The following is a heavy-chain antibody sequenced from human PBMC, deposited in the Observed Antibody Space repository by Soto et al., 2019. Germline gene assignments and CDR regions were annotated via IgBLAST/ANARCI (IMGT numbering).Heavy chain of an antibody. D-gene: IGHD3-3*01. V-gene: IGHV4-34*01. J-gene: IGHJ6*02. CDR3: ARARSLTIFGVVIIKYYYGMDV. CDR2: INHSGST. CDR1: GGSFSGYY. Sequence: PSETLSLTCAVHGGSFSGYYWSWIRQPPGKGLEWIGEINHSGSTNYNPSLKSRVTISVDTSKNQFSLKLSSVTAADTAVYHCARARSLTIFGVVIIKYYYGMDVWGQGTTVTVSS.